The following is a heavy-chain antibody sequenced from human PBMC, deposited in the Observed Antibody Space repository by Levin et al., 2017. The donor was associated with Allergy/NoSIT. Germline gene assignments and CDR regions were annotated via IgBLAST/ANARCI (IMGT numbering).Heavy chain of an antibody. CDR3: ARDRSTAEHNWSDGHFDN. CDR1: GSSFIAYY. Sequence: GESLKISCQASGSSFIAYYVHWVRQAPGQGLEWMGWINPKNGDTKYAQNFQGGVTMTRDTSISTLYMELSRLRFDDTAVYYCARDRSTAEHNWSDGHFDNWGQGTVVAVSS. CDR2: INPKNGDT. V-gene: IGHV1-2*02. J-gene: IGHJ4*02. D-gene: IGHD1-20*01.